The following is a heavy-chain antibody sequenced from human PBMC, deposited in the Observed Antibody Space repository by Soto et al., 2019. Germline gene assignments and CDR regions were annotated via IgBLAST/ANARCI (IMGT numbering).Heavy chain of an antibody. D-gene: IGHD4-17*01. CDR2: INHSGST. Sequence: SETLSLTCAVYGGSFSGYYWSWIRQPPGKGLEWIGEINHSGSTNYNPSLKSRVTISVDTSKNQFSLKLSSVTAADTAVYYCARGFFPQLRWANDAFDIWGQGTMVTVSS. J-gene: IGHJ3*02. CDR1: GGSFSGYY. V-gene: IGHV4-34*01. CDR3: ARGFFPQLRWANDAFDI.